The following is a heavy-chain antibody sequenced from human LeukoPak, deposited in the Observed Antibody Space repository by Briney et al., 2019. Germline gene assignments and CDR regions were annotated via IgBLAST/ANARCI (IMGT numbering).Heavy chain of an antibody. CDR1: GYTFTSYW. D-gene: IGHD3-22*01. Sequence: KVSCKASGYTFTSYWIGWVRQMPGKGLEWMGIIYPGDSDTRYSPSFQGQVTISADKSISTAYLQWSSLKASDTAMYYCARGGNYYYDSSGRFDYWGQGTLVTVSS. J-gene: IGHJ4*02. CDR3: ARGGNYYYDSSGRFDY. CDR2: IYPGDSDT. V-gene: IGHV5-51*01.